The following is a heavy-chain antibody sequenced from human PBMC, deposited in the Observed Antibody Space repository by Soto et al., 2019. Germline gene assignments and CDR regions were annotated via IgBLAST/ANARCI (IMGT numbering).Heavy chain of an antibody. J-gene: IGHJ4*02. CDR2: FYRGGSR. V-gene: IGHV3-53*01. CDR3: ASRNPGSGGNSPYFDY. CDR1: GFTVSSNY. D-gene: IGHD2-21*02. Sequence: GGSLRLSCAVSGFTVSSNYMSWVRQAPGKGLEWVSLFYRGGSRYYADSVRGRFAISRDNSKNTLYLQMNNLRAEDTAVYYCASRNPGSGGNSPYFDYWGQGTLVTVSS.